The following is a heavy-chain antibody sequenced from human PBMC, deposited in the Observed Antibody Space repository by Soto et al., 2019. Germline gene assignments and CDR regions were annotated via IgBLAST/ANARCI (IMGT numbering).Heavy chain of an antibody. J-gene: IGHJ4*02. V-gene: IGHV4-34*01. CDR1: GGSFSGYY. Sequence: SETLPLTCAVYGGSFSGYYWSWIRQPPGKGLEWIGEINHSGSTNYNPSLKSRVTISVDTSKNQFSLKLSSVTAADTAVYYCARGRGKIVVVPAAKFPFDYWGQGTLVTVSS. CDR2: INHSGST. CDR3: ARGRGKIVVVPAAKFPFDY. D-gene: IGHD2-2*01.